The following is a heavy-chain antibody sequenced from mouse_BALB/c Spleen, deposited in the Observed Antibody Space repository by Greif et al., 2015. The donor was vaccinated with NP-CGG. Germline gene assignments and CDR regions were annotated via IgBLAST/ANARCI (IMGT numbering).Heavy chain of an antibody. CDR3: ARTITTFFAY. CDR2: INPSTGYT. J-gene: IGHJ3*01. Sequence: VQLQESGAELAKPGASVKMSCKASGYTFTSYWMHWVKQRPGQGLEWIGYINPSTGYTEYNQKFKDKATLTADKSSSTAYMQLSSLTSEDSAVYYCARTITTFFAYWGQGTLVTVSA. D-gene: IGHD2-4*01. V-gene: IGHV1-7*01. CDR1: GYTFTSYW.